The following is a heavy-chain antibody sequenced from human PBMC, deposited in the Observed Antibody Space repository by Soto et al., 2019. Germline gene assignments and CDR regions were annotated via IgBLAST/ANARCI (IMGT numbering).Heavy chain of an antibody. CDR1: GFSLTSSRDG. D-gene: IGHD4-17*01. CDR3: AHRRNDYDYFDY. Sequence: SGPTLVNPLETLTLTCSFSGFSLTSSRDGVAWIRQPPGKALEWLALIYWGDDKRYSPSLKSRLSITKDTSRNQVVLTMTNMDPVDTATYYCAHRRNDYDYFDYWGQGTLVTVSS. CDR2: IYWGDDK. V-gene: IGHV2-5*02. J-gene: IGHJ4*02.